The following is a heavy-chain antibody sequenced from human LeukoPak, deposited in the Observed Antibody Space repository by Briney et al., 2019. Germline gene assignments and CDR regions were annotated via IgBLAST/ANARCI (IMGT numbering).Heavy chain of an antibody. J-gene: IGHJ4*02. D-gene: IGHD6-19*01. V-gene: IGHV1-69*04. CDR3: ARDIAGAGTRAGEY. Sequence: SVKVSCKASGGTFSSYAISWVRQAPGQGLEWMGRIIPILGIANYAQKFQGRVTITADKSTSTAYMELSSLRSEDTAVYYCARDIAGAGTRAGEYWGQGTLVTVSS. CDR2: IIPILGIA. CDR1: GGTFSSYA.